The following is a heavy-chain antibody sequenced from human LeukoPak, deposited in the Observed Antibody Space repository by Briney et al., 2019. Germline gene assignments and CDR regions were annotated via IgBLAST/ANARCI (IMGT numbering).Heavy chain of an antibody. J-gene: IGHJ4*02. Sequence: EASVKVSCKASGGTFSSYAISWVRQAPGQGLEWMGGIIPIFGTANYAQKFQGRVTITADESTSTAYMELSSLRSEDTAVYYCARARGESGPPDYWGQGTLVTVSS. V-gene: IGHV1-69*13. CDR2: IIPIFGTA. CDR1: GGTFSSYA. CDR3: ARARGESGPPDY. D-gene: IGHD5-12*01.